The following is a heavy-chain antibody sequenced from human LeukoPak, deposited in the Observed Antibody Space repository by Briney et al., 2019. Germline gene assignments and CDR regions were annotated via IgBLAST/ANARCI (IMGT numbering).Heavy chain of an antibody. J-gene: IGHJ4*02. CDR3: AKDRGGSYSFDY. Sequence: GGSLRLSCAASGFTFSSYSMSWVRQAPGKGLEWVSAISGSGGSTYYADSVKGRFTISRDNSKNTLYLQMNSLRAEDTAVYYCAKDRGGSYSFDYWGQGTLVTVSS. CDR1: GFTFSSYS. V-gene: IGHV3-23*01. CDR2: ISGSGGST. D-gene: IGHD1-26*01.